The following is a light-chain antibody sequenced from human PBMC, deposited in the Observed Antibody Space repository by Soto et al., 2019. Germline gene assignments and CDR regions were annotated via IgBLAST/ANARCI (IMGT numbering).Light chain of an antibody. J-gene: IGKJ1*01. CDR3: QQRSDWPWT. CDR2: DVS. V-gene: IGKV3-11*01. Sequence: ESVLSQAPATRSLSPGARGTLSCRASESVTDYLAWYQQKPGQAPRLLVYDVSNRAAGIPTRFSGGGSGTDFTLTISNVEPEDFAVYYCQQRSDWPWTFGQGTKVAI. CDR1: ESVTDY.